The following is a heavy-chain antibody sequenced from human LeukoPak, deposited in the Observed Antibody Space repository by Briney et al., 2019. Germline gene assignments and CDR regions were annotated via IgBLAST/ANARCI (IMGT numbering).Heavy chain of an antibody. CDR3: ARGYRPYNSACLFAS. Sequence: GRSLRLSCAASGFTFSTYTMHWVRQAPGKGLEWVAVISYDGSYTYYAESVRGRFTFSRDNSKNTLYLQMNSLKPEDTAVYYCARGYRPYNSACLFASWGQGTLVTVSS. D-gene: IGHD6-25*01. V-gene: IGHV3-30*04. CDR1: GFTFSTYT. J-gene: IGHJ4*02. CDR2: ISYDGSYT.